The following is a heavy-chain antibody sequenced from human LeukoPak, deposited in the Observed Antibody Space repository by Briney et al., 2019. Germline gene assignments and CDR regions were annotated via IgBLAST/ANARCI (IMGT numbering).Heavy chain of an antibody. D-gene: IGHD6-19*01. CDR2: IKEDGSIQ. CDR3: ARDVWTGVAVSDY. J-gene: IGHJ4*02. Sequence: GGSLRLSCVTSGFTFSSYWMTWVRQAPGKGLEWLANIKEDGSIQYYLDSVRGRFTISRDNAKTSVYLQLNSLRADDTAVYYCARDVWTGVAVSDYWGQGTLVTVSS. V-gene: IGHV3-7*01. CDR1: GFTFSSYW.